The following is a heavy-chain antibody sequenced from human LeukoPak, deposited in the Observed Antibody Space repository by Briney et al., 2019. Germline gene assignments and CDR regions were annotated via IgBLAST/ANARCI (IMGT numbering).Heavy chain of an antibody. J-gene: IGHJ4*02. Sequence: SETLSLTSAVYGGSISSSNWWSWVRQPPGKGLEWIGEIYHSGSTNYNPSLKRRVTISVDKSKNQFSLKLSSVTAADTAVYYCARLRDGYYNYWGQGTLVTVSS. V-gene: IGHV4-4*02. D-gene: IGHD5-24*01. CDR1: GGSISSSNW. CDR3: ARLRDGYYNY. CDR2: IYHSGST.